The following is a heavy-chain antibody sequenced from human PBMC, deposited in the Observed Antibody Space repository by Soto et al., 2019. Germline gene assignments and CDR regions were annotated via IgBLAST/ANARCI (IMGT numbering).Heavy chain of an antibody. D-gene: IGHD4-17*01. CDR1: GFTFSSYG. Sequence: PGGSLRLSCAASGFTFSSYGMHWVRQAPGKGLEWVAVISYDGSNKYYADSVKGRFTISRDNSKSTLYLQMNSLRAEDTAVYYCAKDPHYGDFLGYFDYWGQGTLVTVSS. J-gene: IGHJ4*02. CDR3: AKDPHYGDFLGYFDY. V-gene: IGHV3-30*18. CDR2: ISYDGSNK.